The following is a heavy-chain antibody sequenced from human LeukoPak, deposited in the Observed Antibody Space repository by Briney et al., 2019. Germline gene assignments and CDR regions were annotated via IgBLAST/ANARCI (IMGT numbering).Heavy chain of an antibody. Sequence: GGSLRLSCAASGFTFSSYGMSWVRQAPGKGLEWVSAISGSGGSTYYADSVKGRFTISRDNSKNTLYLQMNSLRAEDTAVYYCAKGATSLITMVRGVKNYYYMDVWGKGTTVTISS. CDR1: GFTFSSYG. J-gene: IGHJ6*03. CDR3: AKGATSLITMVRGVKNYYYMDV. D-gene: IGHD3-10*01. V-gene: IGHV3-23*01. CDR2: ISGSGGST.